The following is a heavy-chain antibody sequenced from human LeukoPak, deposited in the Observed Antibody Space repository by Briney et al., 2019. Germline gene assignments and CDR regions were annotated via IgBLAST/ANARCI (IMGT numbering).Heavy chain of an antibody. Sequence: PGGSLRLSCAASGFTVSSNYMSWVRQAPGKGLGLVSVIYSGGSKYYEDPVKGRFTISRDNSKNTLYLQMNSLRAEDTAVYYCARDQGGDYTFDYWGQGTLVTVSS. CDR3: ARDQGGDYTFDY. CDR2: IYSGGSK. D-gene: IGHD4-17*01. CDR1: GFTVSSNY. J-gene: IGHJ4*02. V-gene: IGHV3-66*02.